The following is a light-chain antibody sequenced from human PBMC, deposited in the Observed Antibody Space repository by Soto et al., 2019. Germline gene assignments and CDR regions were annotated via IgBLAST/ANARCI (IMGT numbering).Light chain of an antibody. CDR1: QDISNY. CDR2: DAS. Sequence: DIPMTQSPSSLSASVGDRVTITCQASQDISNYLNLYQQKPGKAPKLLIYDASNLETGVPSRFSGSGSGTDFTFTISSLQPEDIATYYCQQYDNLPYTFGQGTKLEIK. V-gene: IGKV1-33*01. CDR3: QQYDNLPYT. J-gene: IGKJ2*01.